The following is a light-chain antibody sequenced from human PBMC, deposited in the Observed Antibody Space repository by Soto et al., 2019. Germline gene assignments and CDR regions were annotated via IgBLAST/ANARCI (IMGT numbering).Light chain of an antibody. CDR1: SSDVGGYNY. J-gene: IGLJ3*02. CDR3: CSYAGSNNWV. CDR2: EVS. V-gene: IGLV2-8*01. Sequence: QSALTQPPSASGSPGQSVTISCTGTSSDVGGYNYVSWYQQHPGKAPKLMIYEVSKRPLGVPDRFSGSKSGNTASLTVSGVQADDEADYYCCSYAGSNNWVFGGGTKLTVL.